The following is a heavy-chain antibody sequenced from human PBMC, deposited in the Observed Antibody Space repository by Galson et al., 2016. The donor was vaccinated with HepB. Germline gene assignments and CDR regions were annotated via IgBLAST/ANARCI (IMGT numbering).Heavy chain of an antibody. Sequence: SLRLSCAASGFTFNSYTMSWVRQAPGKGLEWVSGITNGGDTTYYADSVRGRFTISRDDPKNTLYLQMNSLRAEDTALYYCVREFDYWGQGTLVTVSS. J-gene: IGHJ4*02. CDR2: ITNGGDTT. CDR3: VREFDY. CDR1: GFTFNSYT. V-gene: IGHV3-23*01.